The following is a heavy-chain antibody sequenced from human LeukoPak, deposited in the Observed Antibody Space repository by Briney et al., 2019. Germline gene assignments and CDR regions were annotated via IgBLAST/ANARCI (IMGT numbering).Heavy chain of an antibody. CDR3: ARQRNYYDSSGYYYVFFDY. J-gene: IGHJ4*02. Sequence: SETLSLTCTVSGVSISSYYWSWIRQPPGKGLEWIGYIYYSGSTNYNPSLKSRVTISVDTSKNQFSLKLSSVTAADTAVYYCARQRNYYDSSGYYYVFFDYWGQGTLVTVSS. V-gene: IGHV4-59*08. CDR1: GVSISSYY. D-gene: IGHD3-22*01. CDR2: IYYSGST.